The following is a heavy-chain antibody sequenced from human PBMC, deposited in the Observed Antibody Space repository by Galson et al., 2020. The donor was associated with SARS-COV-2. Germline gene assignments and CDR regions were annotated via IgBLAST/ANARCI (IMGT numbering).Heavy chain of an antibody. Sequence: SETLSLTCTVSGASISSDSYYWSWLPPPAGQGLESIGNSYTTGTTSYNPSLKSLATISLDAAKNQFPLNLSSVTAADTAVYYCARGPVAGTGNWGHGTLVTGSS. D-gene: IGHD6-19*01. J-gene: IGHJ4*01. CDR1: GASISSDSYY. V-gene: IGHV4-61*09. CDR3: ARGPVAGTGN. CDR2: SYTTGTT.